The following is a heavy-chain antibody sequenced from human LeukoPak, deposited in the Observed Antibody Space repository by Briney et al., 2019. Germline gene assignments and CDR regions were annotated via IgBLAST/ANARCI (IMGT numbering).Heavy chain of an antibody. CDR2: FDPEDGET. D-gene: IGHD3-22*01. Sequence: GASVKVSCKVSGYTLTELSMHWVRQAPGKGLEWMGGFDPEDGETIYAQKFQGRVTMTEDTSTDTAYMELSSLRSEDTAVYYCATLIYDSSGDPLHYFDYWGQGTLVTVSS. J-gene: IGHJ4*02. CDR3: ATLIYDSSGDPLHYFDY. CDR1: GYTLTELS. V-gene: IGHV1-24*01.